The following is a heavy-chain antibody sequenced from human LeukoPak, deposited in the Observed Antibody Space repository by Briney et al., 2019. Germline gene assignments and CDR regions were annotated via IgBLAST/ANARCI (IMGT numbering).Heavy chain of an antibody. Sequence: PSETLSLTCTVSGGSISSYYWSWVRQPPGKGLEWIGYIYYSGSTTYNPSLKSRVTISMDTSKNQFSLKLSSVTAADTAVYYCAAARLDSSSYFDYWGQGTLVTVSS. V-gene: IGHV4-59*01. CDR1: GGSISSYY. CDR3: AAARLDSSSYFDY. D-gene: IGHD6-6*01. CDR2: IYYSGST. J-gene: IGHJ4*02.